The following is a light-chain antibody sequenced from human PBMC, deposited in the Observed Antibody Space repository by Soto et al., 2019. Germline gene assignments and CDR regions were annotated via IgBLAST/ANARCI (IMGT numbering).Light chain of an antibody. CDR3: CSYAGSYTWV. CDR2: DVS. CDR1: SSDVGGYNY. V-gene: IGLV2-11*01. Sequence: QSALTQPRSVSGSPGQSVTTSCTGTSSDVGGYNYVSWYRQHPGKAPKLMIYDVSKRPSGVPDRFSGSKSGNTASLTISGLQAEDEADYYCCSYAGSYTWVFVTGTKLTFL. J-gene: IGLJ1*01.